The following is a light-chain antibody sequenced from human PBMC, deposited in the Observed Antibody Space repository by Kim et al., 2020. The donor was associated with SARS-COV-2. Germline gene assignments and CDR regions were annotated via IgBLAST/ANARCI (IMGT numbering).Light chain of an antibody. CDR2: EVS. CDR1: SSDVGGYNY. V-gene: IGLV2-8*01. CDR3: SSYAGSSLV. J-gene: IGLJ3*02. Sequence: PGQSVTIACTGTSSDVGGYNYVSWYQQDPGKAPKLMMYEVSKRPSGVPDRFYGSKSGNTASLTVSGLQAEDEADYYCSSYAGSSLVCGGGTQLTVL.